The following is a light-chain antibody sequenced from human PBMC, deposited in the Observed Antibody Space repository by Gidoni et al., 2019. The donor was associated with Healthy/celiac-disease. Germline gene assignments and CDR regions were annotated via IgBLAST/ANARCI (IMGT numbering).Light chain of an antibody. CDR1: QSVSSN. CDR3: QQYNNWHPLT. V-gene: IGKV3-15*01. CDR2: GAS. J-gene: IGKJ4*01. Sequence: EIVMPQSPATLSVSPGERATLSCRASQSVSSNLAWYQQKPGQAPRRLIYGASTRATGIPARFSGSGSGTEFTLTISSLQSEDFAVYYCQQYNNWHPLTFGGGTKVEIK.